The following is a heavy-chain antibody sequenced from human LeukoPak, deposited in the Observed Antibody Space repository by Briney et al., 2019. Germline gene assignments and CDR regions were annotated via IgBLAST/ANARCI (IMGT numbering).Heavy chain of an antibody. J-gene: IGHJ5*02. V-gene: IGHV5-51*01. Sequence: GESLKISCKCSGYTFTNYWIGWVRQLPGKGLEWMGIIYPGGSDTRYSPSFQGQVTISADKSISTAYLQWNSLKASDTAMYYCARPLHDYSKYWFDPWGQGTLVTVSS. CDR2: IYPGGSDT. CDR3: ARPLHDYSKYWFDP. CDR1: GYTFTNYW. D-gene: IGHD4-11*01.